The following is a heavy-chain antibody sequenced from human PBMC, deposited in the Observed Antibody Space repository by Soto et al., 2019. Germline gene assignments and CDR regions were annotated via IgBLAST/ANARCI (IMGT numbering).Heavy chain of an antibody. J-gene: IGHJ4*02. D-gene: IGHD1-26*01. CDR2: IFYSGST. V-gene: IGHV4-59*01. CDR3: ARVGYNGSYGLDY. CDR1: GGSISHYY. Sequence: QVQLQESGPGLVEPSETLSLTCTVSGGSISHYYWSWIRQPPGKGLEWIGYIFYSGSTNYNPSLKSRVTISLDTSKNQFSLKLSSVTAADTAVYYCARVGYNGSYGLDYWGQGTLVTVSS.